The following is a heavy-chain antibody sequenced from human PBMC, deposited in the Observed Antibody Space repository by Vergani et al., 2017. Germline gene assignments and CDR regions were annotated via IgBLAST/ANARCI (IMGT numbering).Heavy chain of an antibody. CDR1: GYMFTTYG. D-gene: IGHD1-26*01. Sequence: QVQLVQSGAEVKKPGASVKVSCKASGYMFTTYGISWVRQAPGQGLEWMGWINTNTGDPTYAQGFAGRFVFSLDTSVSTAHLQISSLKAEDTAIYYCAVGFRVLQDFDLWGGGTRVTVSS. CDR2: INTNTGDP. CDR3: AVGFRVLQDFDL. J-gene: IGHJ2*01. V-gene: IGHV7-4-1*02.